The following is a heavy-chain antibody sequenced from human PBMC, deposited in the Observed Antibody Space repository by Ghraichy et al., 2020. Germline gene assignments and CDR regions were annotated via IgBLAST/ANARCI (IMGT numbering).Heavy chain of an antibody. V-gene: IGHV4-61*02. Sequence: SETLSLTCTVSGGSISSLSYYWSWIRQPAGKGLEWIGRIYTSGGTDYNPSLKSRVTISVDTSKNQFSLKLSSVTAADTAVYYCARDLSHDTFDIWGQGTMVTVSS. CDR1: GGSISSLSYY. CDR3: ARDLSHDTFDI. CDR2: IYTSGGT. J-gene: IGHJ3*02.